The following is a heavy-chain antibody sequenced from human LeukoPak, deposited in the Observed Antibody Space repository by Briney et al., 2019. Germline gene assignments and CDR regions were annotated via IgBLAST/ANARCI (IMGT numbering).Heavy chain of an antibody. CDR2: INPNSGGT. CDR1: GYTFTGYY. D-gene: IGHD2-15*01. V-gene: IGHV1-2*02. CDR3: ARQDIVVVVAAPSRGMDV. J-gene: IGHJ6*02. Sequence: ASVKVSCKASGYTFTGYYMHWVRQAPRQGLEWMGWINPNSGGTNYAQKFQGRVTMTRDTSISTAYMELSRLRSDDTAVYYCARQDIVVVVAAPSRGMDVWGQGTTVTVSS.